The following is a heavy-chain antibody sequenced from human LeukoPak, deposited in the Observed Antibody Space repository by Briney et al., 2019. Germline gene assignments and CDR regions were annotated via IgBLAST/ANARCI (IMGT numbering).Heavy chain of an antibody. CDR3: ARRVAAKTYYYYYYYMDV. J-gene: IGHJ6*03. V-gene: IGHV4-34*01. CDR1: GGSFSGYY. D-gene: IGHD6-13*01. CDR2: INHSGST. Sequence: SETLSLTCAVYGGSFSGYYWSWIRQPPGKGLEWIGEINHSGSTNYNPSLKSRVTISVDTSKNQFSPKLSSVTAADTAVHYCARRVAAKTYYYYYYYMDVWGEGTTVTISS.